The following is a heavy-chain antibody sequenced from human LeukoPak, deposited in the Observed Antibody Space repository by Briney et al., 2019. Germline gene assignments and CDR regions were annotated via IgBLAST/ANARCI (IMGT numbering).Heavy chain of an antibody. CDR3: ASWILGYCSGGSCYDAFDI. Sequence: GESLKISCKGSGYSFTSYWIGWVRQMPGKGLEWMGIIYPGDSDTRYSPSFQGQVTISADKSISTAYLQWSSLKASDTAMYYCASWILGYCSGGSCYDAFDIWGQGTMVTVSS. CDR2: IYPGDSDT. J-gene: IGHJ3*02. CDR1: GYSFTSYW. D-gene: IGHD2-15*01. V-gene: IGHV5-51*01.